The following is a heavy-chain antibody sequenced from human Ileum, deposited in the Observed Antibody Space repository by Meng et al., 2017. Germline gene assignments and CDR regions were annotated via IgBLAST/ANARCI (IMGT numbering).Heavy chain of an antibody. V-gene: IGHV4-34*01. CDR2: NNHRGRT. CDR1: GGSFSANY. CDR3: ASARYDN. Sequence: QVQLQQWGAGLLKPSETLSLTCVVYGGSFSANYWTWIRQPPGKGLERFGENNHRGRTNYKPSLKRRVTISVDTSKKQFSLKRTSVTAADTAVYYCASARYDNWGQGTLVTVSS. D-gene: IGHD3-22*01. J-gene: IGHJ4*02.